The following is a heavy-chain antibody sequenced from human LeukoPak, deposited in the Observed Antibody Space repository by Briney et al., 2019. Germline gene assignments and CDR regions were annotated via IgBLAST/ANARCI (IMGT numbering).Heavy chain of an antibody. D-gene: IGHD4-11*01. CDR3: AKLTTS. CDR2: ISNSDGST. J-gene: IGHJ4*02. CDR1: GFTFTSYS. Sequence: GSLRLSCAASGFTFTSYSMSWVRQAPEKGLEWVSTISNSDGSTYYADSVKGRFTISRDNSNNTLYLQMNSLRAEDTAVYYCAKLTTSWGQGTLVTVSS. V-gene: IGHV3-23*01.